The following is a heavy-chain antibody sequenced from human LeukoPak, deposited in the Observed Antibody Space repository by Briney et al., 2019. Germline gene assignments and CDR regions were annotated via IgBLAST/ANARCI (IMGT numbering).Heavy chain of an antibody. CDR1: GYTFTGYY. Sequence: GASVKVSCKASGYTFTGYYMHWVRQAPGQGLEWMGWINPNSGGTNCAQKFQGRVTMTRDTSISTAYMELSRLRSDDTAVYYCARDGGCSGGSCYLGYMAVWGKGTTVTISS. CDR2: INPNSGGT. D-gene: IGHD2-15*01. CDR3: ARDGGCSGGSCYLGYMAV. J-gene: IGHJ6*03. V-gene: IGHV1-2*02.